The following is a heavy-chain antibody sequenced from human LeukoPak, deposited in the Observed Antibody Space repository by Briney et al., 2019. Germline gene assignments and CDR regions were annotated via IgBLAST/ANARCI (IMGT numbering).Heavy chain of an antibody. CDR1: GYTFTNYG. D-gene: IGHD3-22*01. CDR2: ISAYNSYT. CDR3: ARMMTPRLYYDSSGYYYGAFDI. Sequence: ASVKVSCKASGYTFTNYGISWVRQAPGQGLEWMGWISAYNSYTNYAQKPQGRVTMTTDTSTSTAYMELRSLRSDDTAVYYCARMMTPRLYYDSSGYYYGAFDIWGQGTMVTVSS. J-gene: IGHJ3*02. V-gene: IGHV1-18*01.